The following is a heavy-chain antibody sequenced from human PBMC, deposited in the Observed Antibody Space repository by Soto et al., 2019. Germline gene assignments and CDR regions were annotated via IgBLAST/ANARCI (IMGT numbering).Heavy chain of an antibody. V-gene: IGHV3-33*01. Sequence: QVQLVESGGGVVQPGRSLRLSCAASGFTFSSYGMHWVRQAPGKGLEWVAVIWDDGSNKYYADSVKGRFTISRDNSKNTLYLQMNSLRAEDTAVYYCARGVLRYFDWLSHDAFDIWGQGTMVTVSS. CDR2: IWDDGSNK. CDR3: ARGVLRYFDWLSHDAFDI. CDR1: GFTFSSYG. D-gene: IGHD3-9*01. J-gene: IGHJ3*02.